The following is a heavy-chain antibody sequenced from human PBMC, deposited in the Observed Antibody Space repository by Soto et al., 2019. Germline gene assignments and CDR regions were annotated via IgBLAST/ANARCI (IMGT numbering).Heavy chain of an antibody. D-gene: IGHD1-26*01. Sequence: PSETLSLTCGVSDYSISSGYYWVWIRQPPGKGLEWIGNIYHSGSTHYNPALKSRVTISVDTSKNQFSLKLKSVTAADTAVYYCTRRGSSGTPVDYWGQGTLVTVSS. CDR2: IYHSGST. V-gene: IGHV4-38-2*01. J-gene: IGHJ4*02. CDR3: TRRGSSGTPVDY. CDR1: DYSISSGYY.